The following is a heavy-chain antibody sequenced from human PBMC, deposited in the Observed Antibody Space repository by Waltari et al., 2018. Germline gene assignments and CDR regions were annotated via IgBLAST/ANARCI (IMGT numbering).Heavy chain of an antibody. V-gene: IGHV3-30*18. CDR3: AKDSKIPY. CDR2: ISYDGSNK. Sequence: QVQLVESGGGVVQPGRSLRLSCAASGFTFSSYGMHWVRQAPGKGLEWVAGISYDGSNKYYADAVKGRFTISRDNSKNTLYLQMNSLRAEDTAVYYCAKDSKIPYWGQGTLVTVSS. CDR1: GFTFSSYG. J-gene: IGHJ4*02.